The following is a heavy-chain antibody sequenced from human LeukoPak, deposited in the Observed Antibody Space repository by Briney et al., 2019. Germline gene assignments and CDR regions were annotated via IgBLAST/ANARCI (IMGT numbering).Heavy chain of an antibody. CDR1: GYTLTELS. J-gene: IGHJ3*02. Sequence: ASVKVSCKVSGYTLTELSTHWVRQAPGKGLEWMGCFDPEDGETIYAQNFQGRVTMTEDTSTDTAYMELSSLRSEDTAAYYCARDENDALFNYYGSTVGAFDIWGQGTMVTVSS. CDR2: FDPEDGET. V-gene: IGHV1-24*01. D-gene: IGHD3-10*01. CDR3: ARDENDALFNYYGSTVGAFDI.